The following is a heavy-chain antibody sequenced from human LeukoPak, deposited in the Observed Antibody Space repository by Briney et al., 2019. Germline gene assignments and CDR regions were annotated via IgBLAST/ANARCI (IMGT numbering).Heavy chain of an antibody. V-gene: IGHV1-2*02. Sequence: ASVKVSCKASGYTFTDYYIHWVRQAPGQGLEWMAWMYPNSGGTSYAQKFQGRVTMTRDTSISTAYMELSRLRFDDTAVYYCARNKEGKSLDYWGQGTLVTVSS. J-gene: IGHJ4*02. CDR2: MYPNSGGT. CDR3: ARNKEGKSLDY. CDR1: GYTFTDYY.